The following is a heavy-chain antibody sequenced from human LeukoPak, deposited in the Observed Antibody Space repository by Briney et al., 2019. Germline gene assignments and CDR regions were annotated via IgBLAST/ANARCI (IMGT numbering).Heavy chain of an antibody. Sequence: GGSLRLSCAASGFTFSSYGMSWVRQAPGKGLEWVANIKQDGSEKYYVDSVKGRFTISRDNAKNSLYLQMNSLRAEDTAVYYCAREFSGSYYVFDYWGQGTLVTVSS. CDR3: AREFSGSYYVFDY. J-gene: IGHJ4*02. V-gene: IGHV3-7*01. D-gene: IGHD1-26*01. CDR1: GFTFSSYG. CDR2: IKQDGSEK.